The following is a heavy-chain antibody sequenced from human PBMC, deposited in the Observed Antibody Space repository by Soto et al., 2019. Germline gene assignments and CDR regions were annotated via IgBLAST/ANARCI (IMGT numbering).Heavy chain of an antibody. CDR3: ARSPTRYKYYYYYYGMDV. CDR1: GFTVSSNY. J-gene: IGHJ6*02. V-gene: IGHV3-53*04. D-gene: IGHD5-18*01. Sequence: EVPLVESGGGLVQPGGSLRLSCAASGFTVSSNYMSWVRQAPGKGLEWVSVIYSGGSTYYADSVKGRFTISRHNSKNTLYLQMNSLRAEDTAVYYCARSPTRYKYYYYYYGMDVWGQGTTVTVSS. CDR2: IYSGGST.